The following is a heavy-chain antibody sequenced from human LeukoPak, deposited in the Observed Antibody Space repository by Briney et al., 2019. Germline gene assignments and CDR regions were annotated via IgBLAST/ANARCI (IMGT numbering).Heavy chain of an antibody. CDR3: ARGYYYHYGMDV. Sequence: PSETLSLTCTVSGGSISSYYWSWIRQPPGKGLEWIGYIYYSGSTNYNPSLKSRVTISVDTSKNQFSLKLSSVTAADTAVYYCARGYYYHYGMDVWGQGTTVTVSS. J-gene: IGHJ6*02. CDR1: GGSISSYY. CDR2: IYYSGST. V-gene: IGHV4-59*01.